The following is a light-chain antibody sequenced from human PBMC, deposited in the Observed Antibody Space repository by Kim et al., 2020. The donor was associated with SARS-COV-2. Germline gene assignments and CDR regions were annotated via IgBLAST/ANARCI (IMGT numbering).Light chain of an antibody. CDR3: QQSSSPPST. J-gene: IGKJ2*01. Sequence: DIQITQSPSSLSASIGDRVTVSCRASQSIGRYLNWYQQKPGKAPRLLIYTTSSLQRGVPSRFSGSGSGTDFTLTISSLQPEDFATYFCQQSSSPPSTFGQGTKLEIK. CDR1: QSIGRY. CDR2: TTS. V-gene: IGKV1-39*01.